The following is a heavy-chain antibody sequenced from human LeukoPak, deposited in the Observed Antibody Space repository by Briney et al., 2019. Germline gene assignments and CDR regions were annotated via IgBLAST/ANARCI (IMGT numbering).Heavy chain of an antibody. CDR3: ARVGAYGDYVGWYFDL. D-gene: IGHD4-17*01. Sequence: ASVKVSCKASGYTFTGYYMHWVRQAPGQGLEWMGWINPNSGGTSYAQKFQGRVTMTRDTSISTAYMELSRLRSDDTAVYYCARVGAYGDYVGWYFDLWGRGTLVTVSS. V-gene: IGHV1-2*02. J-gene: IGHJ2*01. CDR1: GYTFTGYY. CDR2: INPNSGGT.